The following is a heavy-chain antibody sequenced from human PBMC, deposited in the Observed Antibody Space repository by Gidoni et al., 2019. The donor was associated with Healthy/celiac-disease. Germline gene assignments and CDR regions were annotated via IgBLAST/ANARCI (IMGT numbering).Heavy chain of an antibody. CDR2: ISSSSSYI. J-gene: IGHJ4*02. V-gene: IGHV3-21*01. CDR1: GFTFSSYS. Sequence: EVQLVESGGGLVKPGGSLRLSCAASGFTFSSYSMNWVRQAPGKGLEWVSSISSSSSYIYYADSVKGRFTISRDNAKNSLYLQMNSLRAEDTAVYYCARDRRDRDDYGDYYFDYWGQGTLVTVSS. D-gene: IGHD4-17*01. CDR3: ARDRRDRDDYGDYYFDY.